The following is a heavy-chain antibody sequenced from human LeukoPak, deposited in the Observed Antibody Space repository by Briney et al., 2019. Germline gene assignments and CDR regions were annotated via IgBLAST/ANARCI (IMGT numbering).Heavy chain of an antibody. CDR1: GFTFSSYG. J-gene: IGHJ6*03. D-gene: IGHD3-9*01. V-gene: IGHV3-30*02. CDR2: MRYDGSNK. Sequence: GGSLRLSCAASGFTFSSYGMHWVRQAPGKGLEWVAFMRYDGSNKYYADSVKGRFTISRDNSKNTLYLQMNSLRAEDTAVYYCAKQGRDWLRDYYYYMDVWGKGTTVTISS. CDR3: AKQGRDWLRDYYYYMDV.